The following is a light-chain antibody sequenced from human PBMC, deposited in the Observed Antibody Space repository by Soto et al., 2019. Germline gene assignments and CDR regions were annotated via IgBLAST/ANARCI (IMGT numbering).Light chain of an antibody. Sequence: QSALTQPASVSGSPGQSITISCTGTSSDVGGHNYVSWYQQHPGKAPKVIIYDVSDRPSGVSNRFSASKSGNMASLTISGLQPEDEAEYYCSSYTSSSVYVFGTGTKVTVL. CDR2: DVS. J-gene: IGLJ1*01. CDR1: SSDVGGHNY. CDR3: SSYTSSSVYV. V-gene: IGLV2-14*03.